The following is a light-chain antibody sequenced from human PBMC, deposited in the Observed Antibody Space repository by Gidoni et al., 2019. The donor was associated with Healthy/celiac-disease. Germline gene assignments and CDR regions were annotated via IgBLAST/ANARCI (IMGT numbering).Light chain of an antibody. CDR3: QQYYSTRLT. V-gene: IGKV4-1*01. J-gene: IGKJ4*01. CDR1: QSVLYSSNNKNY. Sequence: DIVMTQSPDSLAVSLGARATIHCKSSQSVLYSSNNKNYLAWYQQKPGQPPKLLMYWASTRESGVPARFSGSGSGTDFTLTISSLQAEDVAVYYCQQYYSTRLTFGGGTKVEIK. CDR2: WAS.